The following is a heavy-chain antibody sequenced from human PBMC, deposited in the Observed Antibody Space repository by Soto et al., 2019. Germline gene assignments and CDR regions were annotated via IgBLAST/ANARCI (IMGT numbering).Heavy chain of an antibody. D-gene: IGHD6-13*01. Sequence: KPSETLSLTCTVSGGSISSYYWSWIRQPPGKGLEWIGYIYYSGNTNYNPSLKSRVTISVDTSKNQFSLKLSSVTAADTAVYYCARGFIAAAGKDGDGMDVWGQGTTVTVSS. CDR2: IYYSGNT. J-gene: IGHJ6*02. CDR1: GGSISSYY. V-gene: IGHV4-59*12. CDR3: ARGFIAAAGKDGDGMDV.